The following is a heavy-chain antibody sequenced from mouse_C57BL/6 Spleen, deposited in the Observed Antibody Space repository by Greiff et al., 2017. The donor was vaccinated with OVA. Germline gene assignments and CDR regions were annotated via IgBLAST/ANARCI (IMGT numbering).Heavy chain of an antibody. J-gene: IGHJ2*01. CDR2: IHPNSGST. V-gene: IGHV1-64*01. CDR1: GYTFTSYW. D-gene: IGHD1-1*01. CDR3: ATGAITTVVAFDY. Sequence: VQLQQPGAELVKPGASVKLSCKASGYTFTSYWMHWVKQRPGQGLEWIGMIHPNSGSTNYNEKFKSKATLTVDKSSSTAYMQLSSLTSEDSAVYYCATGAITTVVAFDYWGQGTTLTVSS.